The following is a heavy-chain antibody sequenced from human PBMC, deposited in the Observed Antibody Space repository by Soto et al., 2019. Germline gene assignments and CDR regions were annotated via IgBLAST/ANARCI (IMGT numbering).Heavy chain of an antibody. CDR3: GLGYSSSWYGDDSYGMDV. Sequence: SVKVSCKASGGTFSSYAISWVRQAPGQGLEWMGGIIPIFGTANYAQKFQGRVTITADESTSTAYMELSSLRSEDTAVYYCGLGYSSSWYGDDSYGMDVWGQGTTVTVSS. D-gene: IGHD6-13*01. CDR2: IIPIFGTA. J-gene: IGHJ6*02. CDR1: GGTFSSYA. V-gene: IGHV1-69*13.